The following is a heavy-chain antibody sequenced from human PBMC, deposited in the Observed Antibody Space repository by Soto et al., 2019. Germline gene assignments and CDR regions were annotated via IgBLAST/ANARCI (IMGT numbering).Heavy chain of an antibody. Sequence: PGGSLRFSCAASGLTFSSYSMNWVRQAPGKGLEWVSSISSSSSYIYYADSVKGRFTISRDNAKNSLYLQMNSLRAEDTAVYYCARGLLTIAAAGPGWFDPWGQGTLVTVSS. CDR2: ISSSSSYI. CDR3: ARGLLTIAAAGPGWFDP. V-gene: IGHV3-21*01. J-gene: IGHJ5*02. D-gene: IGHD6-13*01. CDR1: GLTFSSYS.